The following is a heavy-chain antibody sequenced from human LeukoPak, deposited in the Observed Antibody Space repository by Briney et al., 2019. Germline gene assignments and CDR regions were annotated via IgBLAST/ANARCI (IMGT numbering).Heavy chain of an antibody. D-gene: IGHD3/OR15-3a*01. V-gene: IGHV1-69*13. CDR3: ARSRGDGLLGIDY. CDR2: IIPIFGTA. CDR1: GGTVSSYA. J-gene: IGHJ4*02. Sequence: SVKVSCKASGGTVSSYAISWVRQAPGPGLEWMGGIIPIFGTANYAQKVQGRVTITADESTSTAYMELGSLRSEDTAVYYCARSRGDGLLGIDYWGQGTLVTVSS.